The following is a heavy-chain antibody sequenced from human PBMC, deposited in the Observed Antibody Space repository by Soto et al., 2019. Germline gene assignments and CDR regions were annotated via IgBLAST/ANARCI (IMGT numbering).Heavy chain of an antibody. D-gene: IGHD3-22*01. CDR3: TGAYYDINGYSLDP. J-gene: IGHJ5*02. CDR1: SGSISSYY. CDR2: IYYSGST. Sequence: SETLSLTCTVSSGSISSYYWSWIRQPPGKGLEWIGYIYYSGSTYYNPSLKSRVIISVDTAKNQFSLRLSSVTAADTAVYYCTGAYYDINGYSLDPWGQGTSVTVSS. V-gene: IGHV4-59*01.